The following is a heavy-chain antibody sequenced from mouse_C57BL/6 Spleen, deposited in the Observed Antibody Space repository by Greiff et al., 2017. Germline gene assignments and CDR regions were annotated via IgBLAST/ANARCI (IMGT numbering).Heavy chain of an antibody. CDR1: GYTFTDYY. J-gene: IGHJ2*01. D-gene: IGHD2-12*01. CDR3: AREDYYSLDY. Sequence: VQRVESGAELVRPGASVKLSCKASGYTFTDYYINWVKQRPGQGLEWIARIYPGSGNTYYNEKFKGKATLTAEKSSSTAYMQLSSLTSEDSAVYFCAREDYYSLDYWGQGTTLTVSS. V-gene: IGHV1-76*01. CDR2: IYPGSGNT.